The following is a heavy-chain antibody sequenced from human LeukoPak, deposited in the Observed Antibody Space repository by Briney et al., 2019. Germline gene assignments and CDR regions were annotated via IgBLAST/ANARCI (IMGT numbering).Heavy chain of an antibody. Sequence: SETLSLTCTVSGGSISSYYWSWIRQPPGKGLEWIGYIYYSGSTNYNPSLKSRVTISVDTSKNQFSLKLSSVTAADTAVYYCARISGSYWNYFDYWGQGTLVTDSS. D-gene: IGHD1-26*01. CDR2: IYYSGST. CDR1: GGSISSYY. V-gene: IGHV4-59*01. CDR3: ARISGSYWNYFDY. J-gene: IGHJ4*02.